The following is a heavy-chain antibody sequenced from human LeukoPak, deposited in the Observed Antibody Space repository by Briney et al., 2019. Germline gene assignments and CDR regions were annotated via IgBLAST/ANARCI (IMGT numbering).Heavy chain of an antibody. CDR3: ARGGGYGDSGDY. V-gene: IGHV4-61*01. D-gene: IGHD4-17*01. CDR2: IYYSGST. Sequence: PSETLSLTCAVSGYSISSGYYWSWIRQPPGKGLEWIGYIYYSGSTNYNPSLKSRVTISVDTSKNQFSLKLSSVTAADTAVYYCARGGGYGDSGDYWGQGTLVTVSS. J-gene: IGHJ4*02. CDR1: GYSISSGYY.